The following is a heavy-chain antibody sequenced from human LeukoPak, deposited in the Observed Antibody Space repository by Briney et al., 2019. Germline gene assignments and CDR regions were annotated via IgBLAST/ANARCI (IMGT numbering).Heavy chain of an antibody. CDR1: VLTFSQYS. CDR3: ETYDGAGRGF. V-gene: IGHV3-21*01. CDR2: ISTGSTYI. D-gene: IGHD3-22*01. Sequence: GGSVTLSCPACVLTFSQYSMNWVGQAPAKGLEWISYISTGSTYINYADSVKGRFTISRDNAKNSLFLQLNSLSAEDTAVYYCETYDGAGRGFWGQGTLVAVSS. J-gene: IGHJ4*02.